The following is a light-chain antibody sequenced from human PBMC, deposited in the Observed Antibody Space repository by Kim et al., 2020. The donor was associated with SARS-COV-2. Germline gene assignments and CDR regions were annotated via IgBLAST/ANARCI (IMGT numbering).Light chain of an antibody. CDR1: QRRRCHRKSG. CDR3: MQDLQPPRT. Sequence: GPAFQLFRSSQRRRCHRKSGLEWYLPKPGQSPHVVVSFGTNRGSGVPDRFSGSGSGTDFTLQISRVEAEDVGVYYCMQDLQPPRTFGQGTRVEIK. J-gene: IGKJ5*01. V-gene: IGKV2-28*01. CDR2: FGT.